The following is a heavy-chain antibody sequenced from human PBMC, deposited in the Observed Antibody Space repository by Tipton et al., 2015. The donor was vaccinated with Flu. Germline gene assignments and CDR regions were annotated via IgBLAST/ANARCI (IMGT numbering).Heavy chain of an antibody. V-gene: IGHV3-23*01. Sequence: GSLRLSCAASGFTFSSYAMSWVRQAPGKGLEWVSAISGSGGSTYYADSVKGRFTISRDNSKNTLYLQMNSLRAEDTAVYYCASLAGYSSGWSFFSNYWGQGTLVTVSS. D-gene: IGHD6-19*01. CDR3: ASLAGYSSGWSFFSNY. CDR2: ISGSGGST. J-gene: IGHJ4*02. CDR1: GFTFSSYA.